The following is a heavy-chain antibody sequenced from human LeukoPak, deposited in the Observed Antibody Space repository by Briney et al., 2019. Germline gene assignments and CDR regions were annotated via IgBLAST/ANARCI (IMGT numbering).Heavy chain of an antibody. D-gene: IGHD6-19*01. CDR2: ISYDGSNK. J-gene: IGHJ4*02. Sequence: GGSLRLSCAASGFTFSSYGMHWVRQAPGKGLEWVAVISYDGSNKYYADSVKGRFTISRDNSKNTLYLQMNSLRAEDTAVYYCARDPYSSAFDYWGQGTLVTVSS. CDR1: GFTFSSYG. V-gene: IGHV3-30*03. CDR3: ARDPYSSAFDY.